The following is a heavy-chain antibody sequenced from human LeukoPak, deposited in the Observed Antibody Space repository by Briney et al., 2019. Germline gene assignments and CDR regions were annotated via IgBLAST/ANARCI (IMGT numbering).Heavy chain of an antibody. CDR3: ARATYYYDSSGSPLGY. Sequence: PGGSLRLSCAASGFTFSSYAMHWVRQAPGKGLEWVAVISYDGSNKYYADSVKCRFTISRDNSKNTLYLQMNSLRAEDTAVYYCARATYYYDSSGSPLGYWGQGTLVTVSS. D-gene: IGHD3-22*01. J-gene: IGHJ4*02. CDR1: GFTFSSYA. V-gene: IGHV3-30-3*01. CDR2: ISYDGSNK.